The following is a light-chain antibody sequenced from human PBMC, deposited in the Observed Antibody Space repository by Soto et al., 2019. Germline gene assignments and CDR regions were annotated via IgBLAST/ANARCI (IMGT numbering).Light chain of an antibody. CDR3: QQRINWPLT. CDR2: GAS. CDR1: QSISSH. V-gene: IGKV3-11*01. Sequence: EIVLTQSPATLSLSPGERATLSCRASQSISSHLAWYQQKPGQAPRLLIYGASNRATGIPARFSGSGSGTDFTLTISGLEPEDFAVYYCQQRINWPLTFGGGTKVEIK. J-gene: IGKJ4*01.